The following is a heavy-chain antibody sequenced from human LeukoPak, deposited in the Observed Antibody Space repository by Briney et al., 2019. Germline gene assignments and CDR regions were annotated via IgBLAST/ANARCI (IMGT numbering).Heavy chain of an antibody. D-gene: IGHD5-12*01. Sequence: GGSLRLSCAASGFTFRTYEMNWVRQAPGMGLEWVSYISSSGSTKYYADSVKGRFTISRDNAKNSLFLQMNSLRAEDTAVYYCARDWDSGYGTYYFDYWGQGTLVTVSS. V-gene: IGHV3-48*03. J-gene: IGHJ4*02. CDR3: ARDWDSGYGTYYFDY. CDR2: ISSSGSTK. CDR1: GFTFRTYE.